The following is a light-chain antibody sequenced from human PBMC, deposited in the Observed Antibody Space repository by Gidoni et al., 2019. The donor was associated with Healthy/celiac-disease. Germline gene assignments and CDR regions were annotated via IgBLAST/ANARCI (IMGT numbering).Light chain of an antibody. CDR3: QQYNNWPPCT. CDR2: GAS. V-gene: IGKV3-15*01. CDR1: QSVSSN. Sequence: EIVMTQSPATLSVSPGERATLSCRASQSVSSNLAWYQQKPGQAPRLLSYGASTRATGIPARFSGSGSGTEFTLTISSLQSEEFAVYYCQQYNNWPPCTFGQGTKVESK. J-gene: IGKJ1*01.